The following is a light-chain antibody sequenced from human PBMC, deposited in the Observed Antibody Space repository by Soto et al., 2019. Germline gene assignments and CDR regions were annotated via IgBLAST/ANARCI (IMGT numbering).Light chain of an antibody. J-gene: IGLJ3*02. CDR2: EVN. V-gene: IGLV2-23*02. CDR3: CLYPGSRWV. Sequence: QSALAQPASVSGSPGQSITFSCTGASSDFGTFNLVSWYQQYPGKAPKLIIFEVNKRPPGISNRFSGSKSGNTASLTISGLQAEDEADYYCCLYPGSRWVFGGGTKLTVL. CDR1: SSDFGTFNL.